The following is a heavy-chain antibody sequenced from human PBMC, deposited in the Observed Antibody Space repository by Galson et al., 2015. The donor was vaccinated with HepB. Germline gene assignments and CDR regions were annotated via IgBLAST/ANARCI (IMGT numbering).Heavy chain of an antibody. J-gene: IGHJ5*02. V-gene: IGHV1-18*01. CDR3: ARDNLMVQGVIRIGNWFDP. CDR1: GFTFTSYG. CDR2: ISAYNGNT. Sequence: SVKASCKASGFTFTSYGISWVRQAPGQGLEWMGWISAYNGNTNYAQKLQGRVTMTTDTSTSTAYMELRSLRSDDTAVYYCARDNLMVQGVIRIGNWFDPWGQGTLVTVSS. D-gene: IGHD3-10*01.